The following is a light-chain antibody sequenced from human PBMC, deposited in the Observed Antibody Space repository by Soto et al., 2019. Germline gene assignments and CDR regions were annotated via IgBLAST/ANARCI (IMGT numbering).Light chain of an antibody. V-gene: IGKV1-39*01. J-gene: IGKJ4*01. CDR3: QHLNSDLLT. CDR2: AAS. CDR1: QSISSY. Sequence: DIQMTQSPSSLSASVGDRVTITCRASQSISSYLNWYQQKPGKAPKLLIYAASSLQSGVPSRFSGSGSGTDFTLTISSLQPEDFATYYCQHLNSDLLTFGGGTKVDIK.